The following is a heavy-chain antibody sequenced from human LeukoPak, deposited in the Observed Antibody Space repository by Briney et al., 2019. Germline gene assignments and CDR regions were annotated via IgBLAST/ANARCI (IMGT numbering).Heavy chain of an antibody. J-gene: IGHJ4*02. V-gene: IGHV3-23*01. D-gene: IGHD3-22*01. CDR2: ISGSGGST. CDR1: GFIFSSYA. CDR3: AKRYYYDNSGLWDS. Sequence: PGGSLRLSCAASGFIFSSYAMSWVRQAPGKGLEWVSTISGSGGSTYYADSVKGRFTISRDNSKNTVYLQMNSLRAEDTAVYYCAKRYYYDNSGLWDSWGQGTLVRVSS.